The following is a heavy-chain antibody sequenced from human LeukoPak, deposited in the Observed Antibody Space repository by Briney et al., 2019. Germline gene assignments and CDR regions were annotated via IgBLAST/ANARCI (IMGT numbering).Heavy chain of an antibody. CDR1: GGTFSSYA. CDR2: IIAMLGTE. D-gene: IGHD2-21*02. J-gene: IGHJ4*02. CDR3: ARVTPDCGGDCYNYYFDY. Sequence: XVKVSCKASGGTFSSYAISWVGQAPGQGVEWMGGIIAMLGTENYAQKLQGRVTITTDESKSRAYMEPSRLRSEDTAVYYCARVTPDCGGDCYNYYFDYWGQGTLVTVSS. V-gene: IGHV1-69*05.